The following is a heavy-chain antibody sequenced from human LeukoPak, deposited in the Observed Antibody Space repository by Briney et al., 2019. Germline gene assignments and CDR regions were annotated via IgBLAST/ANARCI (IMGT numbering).Heavy chain of an antibody. CDR3: ARDYKADY. CDR1: GFTFSSYS. CDR2: ISSSSSYI. V-gene: IGHV3-21*04. Sequence: SGGSLRLSCAASGFTFSSYSMNWVRQAPGKGLEWVSSISSSSSYIYYADSVKGRFTISRDNSRNTLFLQINRLRGDDTAVYYCARDYKADYWGQGTLVTVSS. J-gene: IGHJ4*02. D-gene: IGHD5-24*01.